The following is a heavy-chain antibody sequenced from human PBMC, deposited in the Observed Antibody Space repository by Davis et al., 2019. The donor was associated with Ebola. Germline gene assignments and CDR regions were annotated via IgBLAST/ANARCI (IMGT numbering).Heavy chain of an antibody. CDR1: GGSISSGSHY. D-gene: IGHD2-21*01. Sequence: SETLSLTCFVSGGSISSGSHYWGWLRQPPGKGLEWIGSIYYSGDTYYNPSLKSRVTISVDTSKNHFSLTLSSVTAADTAVYFCKGDTYYYYDMDAWGQGITVTVSS. CDR2: IYYSGDT. CDR3: KGDTYYYYDMDA. J-gene: IGHJ6*02. V-gene: IGHV4-39*02.